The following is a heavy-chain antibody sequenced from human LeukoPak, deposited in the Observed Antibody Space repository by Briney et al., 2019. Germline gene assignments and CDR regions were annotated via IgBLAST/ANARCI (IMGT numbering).Heavy chain of an antibody. CDR1: GDSINSSSNY. CDR3: ARVPLYKMDRSNYYYGLTYFDY. D-gene: IGHD3-22*01. Sequence: SETLSLTCTVSGDSINSSSNYWGWIRQPPGKGLEWIGSIYYSSNTYYNPSLKSRFTMSVDTSKNQFSMRLRSVTAADTAVYYCARVPLYKMDRSNYYYGLTYFDYWGQGTLVTVSS. J-gene: IGHJ4*02. V-gene: IGHV4-39*01. CDR2: IYYSSNT.